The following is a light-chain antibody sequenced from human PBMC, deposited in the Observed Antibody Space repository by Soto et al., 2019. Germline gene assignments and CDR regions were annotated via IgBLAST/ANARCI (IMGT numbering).Light chain of an antibody. Sequence: QAVVPQPPSVSAAPGQKVTISCSGSSSNIGNNYVSWYQQLPGTAPKLLIYDTNKRPSGIPDRFSGSKSGTSATLGITGLQTGDEADYYCETWDSSLSAGLFGGGTKVTVL. V-gene: IGLV1-51*01. CDR3: ETWDSSLSAGL. CDR1: SSNIGNNY. CDR2: DTN. J-gene: IGLJ2*01.